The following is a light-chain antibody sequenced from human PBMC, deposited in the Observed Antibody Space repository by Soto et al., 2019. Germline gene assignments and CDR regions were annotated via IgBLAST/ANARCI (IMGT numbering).Light chain of an antibody. V-gene: IGKV1-39*01. CDR1: QSISRY. J-gene: IGKJ4*01. CDR2: GAS. CDR3: QQSYSTPST. Sequence: DLPMTQSPSSLSASVGDRVTITCRASQSISRYLNWYQQKPGKAPNLLIYGASSLQSGVPSRLSGSGSGTDFTLTISSLQPEDFATYYCQQSYSTPSTFGGGTKVEIK.